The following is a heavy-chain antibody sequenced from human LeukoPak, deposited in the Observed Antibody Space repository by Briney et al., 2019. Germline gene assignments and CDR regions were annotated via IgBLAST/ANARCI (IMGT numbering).Heavy chain of an antibody. CDR1: GGSISSHY. V-gene: IGHV4-4*07. J-gene: IGHJ4*02. D-gene: IGHD5-18*01. CDR2: IHGSGST. Sequence: PSETLSLTCTVSGGSISSHYWTWIRQPAEKGLEWIGRIHGSGSTNYNPSLESRATMSVDTSRNQFSLRLSSVTAADTAVYYCARGRGYSYGTFDYWGPGTLVTVSS. CDR3: ARGRGYSYGTFDY.